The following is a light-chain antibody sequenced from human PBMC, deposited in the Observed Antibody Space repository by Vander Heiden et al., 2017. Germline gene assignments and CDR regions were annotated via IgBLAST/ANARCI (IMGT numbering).Light chain of an antibody. CDR1: SSNIGNNY. CDR3: GTWDSSLSAAV. J-gene: IGLJ2*01. V-gene: IGLV1-51*01. Sequence: QSVFTQPPSVSAAPGQKVTISCSGSSSNIGNNYVSWYQQLPGTAPKLLIYDNNKRPSGIPDRFSGSKSGTSATLGITGLQTGDEADYYCGTWDSSLSAAVFGGGTKLTVL. CDR2: DNN.